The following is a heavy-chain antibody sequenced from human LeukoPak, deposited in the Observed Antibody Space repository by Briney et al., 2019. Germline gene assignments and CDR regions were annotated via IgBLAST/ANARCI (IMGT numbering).Heavy chain of an antibody. CDR3: ARKSGYCGGGSCSPFDY. D-gene: IGHD2-15*01. CDR2: ISYDGSNK. V-gene: IGHV3-30-3*01. J-gene: IGHJ4*02. Sequence: GSLRLSCAASGFTFSSYAIHWVRQAPGKGLEWVALISYDGSNKYYADSVKGRFTISRDDSKNTLYLQMNSLRTEDTAVYYCARKSGYCGGGSCSPFDYWGQGTLVTVSS. CDR1: GFTFSSYA.